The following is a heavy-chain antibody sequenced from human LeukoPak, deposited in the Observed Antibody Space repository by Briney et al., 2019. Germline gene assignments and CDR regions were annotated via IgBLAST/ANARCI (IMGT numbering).Heavy chain of an antibody. CDR1: GFTFSSYS. D-gene: IGHD3-16*01. J-gene: IGHJ4*02. CDR3: ARDLLGTHPIDY. CDR2: ISSSSSYI. Sequence: PGGSLRLSCAASGFTFSSYSMNWVRQAPGKGLEWVSSISSSSSYIYYADSVKGQFTISRDNAKNSLYLQMNSLRAEDTAVYYCARDLLGTHPIDYWGQGTLVTVSS. V-gene: IGHV3-21*01.